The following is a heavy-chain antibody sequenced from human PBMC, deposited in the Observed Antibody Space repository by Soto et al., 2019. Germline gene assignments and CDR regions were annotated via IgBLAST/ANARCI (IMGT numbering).Heavy chain of an antibody. V-gene: IGHV4-39*01. CDR1: GDSSITNSYC. CDR3: ARPKTIGAAAGKGWFDP. Sequence: LETHPHTCTVSGDSSITNSYCWAWIRKPPGKGLEWIGSIYYSGSTYYSPSLKGRLIISVDPSKNQFSLKLTSVTAADTAMYYCARPKTIGAAAGKGWFDPWGQGTLVTVSS. CDR2: IYYSGST. J-gene: IGHJ5*02. D-gene: IGHD6-13*01.